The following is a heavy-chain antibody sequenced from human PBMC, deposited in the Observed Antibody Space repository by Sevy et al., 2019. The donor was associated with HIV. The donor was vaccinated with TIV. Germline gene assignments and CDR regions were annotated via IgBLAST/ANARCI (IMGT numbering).Heavy chain of an antibody. D-gene: IGHD3-9*01. J-gene: IGHJ4*02. CDR2: INPNSGGSGGT. CDR1: RYSFTAYY. CDR3: ARGGLFSTGYYSDY. Sequence: ASVKVSCKTSRYSFTAYYIHWVRQAPGQGLEWMGWINPNSGGSGGTNYAQKFQGRVTMTSDTSISTAYMELTMLRSDDTAVYYCARGGLFSTGYYSDYWGQGTLVTVSS. V-gene: IGHV1-2*02.